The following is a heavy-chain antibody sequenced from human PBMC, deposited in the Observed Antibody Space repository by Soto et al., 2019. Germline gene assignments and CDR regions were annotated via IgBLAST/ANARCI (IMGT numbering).Heavy chain of an antibody. CDR2: IYSGGST. J-gene: IGHJ6*02. D-gene: IGHD5-18*01. V-gene: IGHV3-53*04. CDR1: GLTVSSNY. CDR3: LTINSYGPPGSGYYYGMDV. Sequence: EVQLVESGGGLVQPGGSLRLSCAASGLTVSSNYMSWVRQAPGKGLEWVSVIYSGGSTYYADSVKGRFTISRHNSKNTLYLQMNSLRAEDTAVYYCLTINSYGPPGSGYYYGMDVWGQGTTVTVSS.